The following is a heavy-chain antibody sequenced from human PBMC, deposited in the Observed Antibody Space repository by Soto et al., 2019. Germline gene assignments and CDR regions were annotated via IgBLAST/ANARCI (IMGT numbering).Heavy chain of an antibody. CDR1: GYTFTGYY. Sequence: VSVKVSCKASGYTFTGYYMHWVRQAPGQGLEWMGWINPNSGGTNYAQKFQGWVTMTRDTSISTAYMELSRLRSDDTAVYYCAASLVLRYFHNKPGPYGMDVWGQGTTATVSS. V-gene: IGHV1-2*04. D-gene: IGHD3-9*01. CDR3: AASLVLRYFHNKPGPYGMDV. J-gene: IGHJ6*02. CDR2: INPNSGGT.